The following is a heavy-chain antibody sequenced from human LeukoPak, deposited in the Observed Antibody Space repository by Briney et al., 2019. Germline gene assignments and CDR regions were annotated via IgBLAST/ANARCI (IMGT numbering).Heavy chain of an antibody. CDR2: VNNDGSAT. CDR1: GFTFSSYS. D-gene: IGHD5-18*01. Sequence: GGSLRLSCAASGFTFSSYSMNWVRQAPGKGLEWVSRVNNDGSATTYADSVKGRFTISRDNAKNTLYLQMNSLRADDTAVYCCVRATAAFDICGQGTMVTVSS. J-gene: IGHJ3*02. CDR3: VRATAAFDI. V-gene: IGHV3-74*01.